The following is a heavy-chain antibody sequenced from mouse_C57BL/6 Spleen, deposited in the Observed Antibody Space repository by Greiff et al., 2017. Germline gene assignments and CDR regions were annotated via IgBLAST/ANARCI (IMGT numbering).Heavy chain of an antibody. Sequence: VQLQQSGPGLVQPSQSLSITCTVSGFSLTSYGVHWVRQSPGKGLEWLGVIWRGGSTDYNAAFMSRLSITKDNSKSQVFFKMNSLQADDTAIYYCAKEDHYYGSSYLDYWGQGTTLTVSS. V-gene: IGHV2-5*01. CDR3: AKEDHYYGSSYLDY. CDR2: IWRGGST. CDR1: GFSLTSYG. D-gene: IGHD1-1*01. J-gene: IGHJ2*01.